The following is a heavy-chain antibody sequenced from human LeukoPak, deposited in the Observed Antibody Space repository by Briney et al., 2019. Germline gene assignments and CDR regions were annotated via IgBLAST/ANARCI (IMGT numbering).Heavy chain of an antibody. CDR3: ARDVGTMIVVVYYYYYGMDV. Sequence: ASVKVSCKASGYTFTSYGISWVRQAPGQGLEWMGWISAYNGNINYAQKLQGRVTMTTDTSTSTAYMELRSLRSDDTAVYYCARDVGTMIVVVYYYYYGMDVWGQGTTVTVSS. CDR1: GYTFTSYG. V-gene: IGHV1-18*01. CDR2: ISAYNGNI. D-gene: IGHD3-22*01. J-gene: IGHJ6*02.